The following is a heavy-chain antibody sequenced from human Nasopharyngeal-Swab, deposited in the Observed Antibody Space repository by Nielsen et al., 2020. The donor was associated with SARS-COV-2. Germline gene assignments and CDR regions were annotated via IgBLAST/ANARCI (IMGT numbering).Heavy chain of an antibody. CDR3: AKDPYYDFWSGYDAFDI. J-gene: IGHJ3*02. Sequence: GESLKISCAASGFTFSSYAMSWVRQAPGKGLEWVSAISGSGGSTYYADSVKGRFTISRDNSKNTPYLRMNSLKAEDTAVYYCAKDPYYDFWSGYDAFDIWGQGTMVTVSS. CDR1: GFTFSSYA. D-gene: IGHD3-3*01. CDR2: ISGSGGST. V-gene: IGHV3-23*01.